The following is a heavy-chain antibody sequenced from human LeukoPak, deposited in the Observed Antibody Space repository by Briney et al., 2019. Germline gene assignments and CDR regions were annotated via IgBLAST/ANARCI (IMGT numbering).Heavy chain of an antibody. CDR1: GGSMNSYY. V-gene: IGHV4-59*01. D-gene: IGHD4-11*01. Sequence: SETLSLTCSVSGGSMNSYYWSWIRQPPGKGLEWIGYIYYSGSTDYNPSLKSRVTISVDTSKNQFSLKLSSLTAADTAVYYCAREGVTKYYFDYWGQGTLVTVSS. J-gene: IGHJ4*02. CDR3: AREGVTKYYFDY. CDR2: IYYSGST.